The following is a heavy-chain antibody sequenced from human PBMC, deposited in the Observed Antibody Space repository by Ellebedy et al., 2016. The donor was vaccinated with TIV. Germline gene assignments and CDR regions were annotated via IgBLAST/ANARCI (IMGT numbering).Heavy chain of an antibody. Sequence: KVSCKGSGYTFTSHWIGWARQMPGKGLEWMGIIYPGDSDTRYSPSFQGQVTISADKSIRTAYLQWSSLKASDTAMYYCASTGYSIRGNAFDIWGQGTMVTVSS. V-gene: IGHV5-51*01. D-gene: IGHD6-13*01. CDR3: ASTGYSIRGNAFDI. CDR2: IYPGDSDT. CDR1: GYTFTSHW. J-gene: IGHJ3*02.